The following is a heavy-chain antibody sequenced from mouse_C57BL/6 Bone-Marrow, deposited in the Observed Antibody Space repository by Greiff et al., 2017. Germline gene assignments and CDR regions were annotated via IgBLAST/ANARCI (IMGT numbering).Heavy chain of an antibody. CDR2: IYPRSGNT. CDR1: GYTFTSYG. CDR3: ARSTVVATNFDY. Sequence: QVQLQQSGAELARPGASVTLSCKASGYTFTSYGISWVKQRTGQGLEWIGEIYPRSGNTYYNEKFKGKATLTADKSSSTAYMELRSLTSEDSAVYFCARSTVVATNFDYWGQGTTLTVSS. V-gene: IGHV1-81*01. D-gene: IGHD1-1*01. J-gene: IGHJ2*01.